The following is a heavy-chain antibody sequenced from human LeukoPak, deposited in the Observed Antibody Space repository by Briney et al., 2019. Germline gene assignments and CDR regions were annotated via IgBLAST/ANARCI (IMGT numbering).Heavy chain of an antibody. V-gene: IGHV3-30-3*01. CDR1: GFTFSNFW. CDR3: ARGLLGTTTSYFDY. CDR2: ITYDGSNK. Sequence: GGSLRLSCTASGFTFSNFWMNWVRQAPGKGLEWVAVITYDGSNKYYAESVKGRFTISRDNSKNTLDLQMNSLRAEDTAVYYCARGLLGTTTSYFDYWGQGTLVTVSS. D-gene: IGHD1-26*01. J-gene: IGHJ4*02.